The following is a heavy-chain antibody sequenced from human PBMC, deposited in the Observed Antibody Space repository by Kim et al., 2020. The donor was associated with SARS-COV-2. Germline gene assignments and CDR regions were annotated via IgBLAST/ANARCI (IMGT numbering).Heavy chain of an antibody. V-gene: IGHV4-31*03. CDR1: GGSISSGGYY. CDR3: ARVPVDYGVGFWFDP. D-gene: IGHD4-17*01. J-gene: IGHJ5*02. Sequence: SETLSLTCTVSGGSISSGGYYWSWIRQHPGKGLEWIGYIYYSGSTYYNPSLESRVTISVDTSKNQFSLKLSSVTAADTAVYYCARVPVDYGVGFWFDPWGQGTLVTVSS. CDR2: IYYSGST.